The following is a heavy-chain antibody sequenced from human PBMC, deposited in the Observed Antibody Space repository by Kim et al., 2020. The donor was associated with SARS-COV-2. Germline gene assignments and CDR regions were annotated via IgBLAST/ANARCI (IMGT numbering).Heavy chain of an antibody. CDR2: IYWNGETT. CDR3: ARRDAFGWFDC. V-gene: IGHV3-20*04. D-gene: IGHD3-10*01. CDR1: GFTFDDYA. Sequence: GGSLRLSCAVSGFTFDDYAMSWVRQAPGKGLEWVSNIYWNGETTRYAESVKGRFTISRDNAKNSLYLQMDSLIAEDTAFYYCARRDAFGWFDCWGQGTLVTVSS. J-gene: IGHJ5*01.